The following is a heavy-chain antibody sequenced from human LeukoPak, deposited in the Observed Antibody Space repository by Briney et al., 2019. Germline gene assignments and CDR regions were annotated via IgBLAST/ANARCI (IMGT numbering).Heavy chain of an antibody. J-gene: IGHJ4*02. D-gene: IGHD1-26*01. CDR3: AREGGSYNFDY. V-gene: IGHV3-53*01. CDR1: GFTVSSNY. CDR2: IYSGGST. Sequence: GGSLRLSCAASGFTVSSNYMSWVRQAPGKGLEWVSVIYSGGSTYYADPVKGRFTISRDNSKNTLYLQMNSLRAEDTAVYYCAREGGSYNFDYWGQGTLVTVSS.